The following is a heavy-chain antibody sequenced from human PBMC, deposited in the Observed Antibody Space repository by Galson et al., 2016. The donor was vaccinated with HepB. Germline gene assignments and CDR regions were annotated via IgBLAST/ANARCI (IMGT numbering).Heavy chain of an antibody. Sequence: SVKVSCKASDYNFISFGITWVRQAPGQGLEWMGGFIPIFATANYAQKFQGRLTVTADESPSTAYMELSSLTSEDTAVYYCASQLVGAARPESFDIWGQGTVVTVSS. CDR3: ASQLVGAARPESFDI. CDR2: FIPIFATA. CDR1: DYNFISFG. V-gene: IGHV1-69*13. J-gene: IGHJ3*02. D-gene: IGHD3-10*01.